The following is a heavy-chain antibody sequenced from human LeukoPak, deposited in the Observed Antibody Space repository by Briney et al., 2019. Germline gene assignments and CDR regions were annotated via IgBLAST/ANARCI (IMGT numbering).Heavy chain of an antibody. CDR1: GFTFSSYA. J-gene: IGHJ2*01. CDR2: ISYDGSNK. Sequence: PGGSLRLSCAASGFTFSSYAMHWVRQAPGKGLEWVAVISYDGSNKYYADSVKGRFTISRDNSKNTLYLQMNSLRAEDTAVYYCARDGFRYFDLWGRGTLVTVSS. V-gene: IGHV3-30-3*01. CDR3: ARDGFRYFDL.